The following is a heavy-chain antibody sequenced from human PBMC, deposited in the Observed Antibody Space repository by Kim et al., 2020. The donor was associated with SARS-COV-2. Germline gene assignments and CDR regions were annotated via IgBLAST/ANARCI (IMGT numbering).Heavy chain of an antibody. CDR3: ARSASYDILTGYPEEDAFDI. V-gene: IGHV1-18*04. CDR1: GYTFTSYC. Sequence: ASVKVSCKASGYTFTSYCISWVRQAPGQGLEWMGWISAYNGNTNYAQKLRGRVTMTTDTSTSTAYMELRSLRSDDTAVYYCARSASYDILTGYPEEDAFDIWGQGTMVTVSS. CDR2: ISAYNGNT. D-gene: IGHD3-9*01. J-gene: IGHJ3*02.